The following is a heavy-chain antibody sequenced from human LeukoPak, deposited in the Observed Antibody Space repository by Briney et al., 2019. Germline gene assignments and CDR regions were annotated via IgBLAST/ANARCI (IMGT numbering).Heavy chain of an antibody. Sequence: SETLSLTCTVSGGSISSYYWSWIRQPPGKGLEWIGYIYSSGYTNHNPSLKSRLTTSVDTFKNQFSLKLSSVTAADTAVYYCARNYDILTGYYTTLGYWGQGTLVTVSS. CDR3: ARNYDILTGYYTTLGY. J-gene: IGHJ4*02. CDR1: GGSISSYY. V-gene: IGHV4-59*01. CDR2: IYSSGYT. D-gene: IGHD3-9*01.